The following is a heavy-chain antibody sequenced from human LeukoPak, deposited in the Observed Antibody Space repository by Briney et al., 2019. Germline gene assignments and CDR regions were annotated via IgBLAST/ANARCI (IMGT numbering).Heavy chain of an antibody. J-gene: IGHJ4*02. CDR3: ARGPPPAVAATWEY. V-gene: IGHV1-46*01. CDR2: INPSGGST. Sequence: ASVKVSCKASGGTFSSYTISWVRQAPGQGLEWMGIINPSGGSTSYAQKFQGRVTMTRDTSTSTVYMELSSLRSEDTAVYYCARGPPPAVAATWEYWGQGTLVTVSS. D-gene: IGHD6-19*01. CDR1: GGTFSSYT.